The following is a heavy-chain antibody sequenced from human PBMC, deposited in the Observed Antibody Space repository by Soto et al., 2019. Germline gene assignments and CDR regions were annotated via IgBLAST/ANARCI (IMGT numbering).Heavy chain of an antibody. CDR2: ISPGNGNT. CDR1: GYTFTNYA. CDR3: ARRGDGMDV. D-gene: IGHD3-10*01. Sequence: QVQVVQSGAEEKKPGASVKVSCRASGYTFTNYAIHWVCQAPGQRLEWMGWISPGNGNTKYSQKFQGRVTITGDTSASTAYMALSRLRSEDTAVYYCARRGDGMDVWGQGTTVTVSS. V-gene: IGHV1-3*05. J-gene: IGHJ6*02.